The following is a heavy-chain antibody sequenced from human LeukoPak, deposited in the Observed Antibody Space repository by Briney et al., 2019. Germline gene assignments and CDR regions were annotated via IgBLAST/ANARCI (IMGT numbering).Heavy chain of an antibody. Sequence: PSETLSLTCTVSGGSISSGSYYWSWIRQPAGKGLEWIGRIYTSGSTNYNPSLKSRVTISVDTSKNQFSLKLSSVTAADTAVYYCARVVDFLAAFDIWGQGTMVTVSS. D-gene: IGHD3-3*01. CDR1: GGSISSGSYY. J-gene: IGHJ3*02. CDR3: ARVVDFLAAFDI. V-gene: IGHV4-61*02. CDR2: IYTSGST.